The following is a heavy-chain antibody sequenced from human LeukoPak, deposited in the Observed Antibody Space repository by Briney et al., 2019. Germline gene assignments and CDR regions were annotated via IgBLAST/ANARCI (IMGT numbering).Heavy chain of an antibody. J-gene: IGHJ4*02. D-gene: IGHD3-22*01. CDR3: ATRDVITSYYFDY. CDR2: LYYGGST. Sequence: SETLSLTCTVSGGSISGSNYYWGWIRQPPGKGLEWIGSLYYGGSTYYNPSLKSRVTISVDTSKKQFSLKLNSVTAADTAVYYCATRDVITSYYFDYWGQGTLVTVSS. V-gene: IGHV4-39*01. CDR1: GGSISGSNYY.